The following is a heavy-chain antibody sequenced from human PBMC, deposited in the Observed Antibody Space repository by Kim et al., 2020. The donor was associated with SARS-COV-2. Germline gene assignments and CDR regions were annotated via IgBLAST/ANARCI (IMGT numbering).Heavy chain of an antibody. Sequence: GGSLRLSCAASGFTFSSYWMHWVRQAPGKGLVWVSRINSDGSSTSYADSVKDRFTISRDNAKNTLYLQMNSLRAEDTAVYYCARWGRKLEMATTKNDYWGQGTLVTVSS. J-gene: IGHJ4*02. D-gene: IGHD1-1*01. CDR1: GFTFSSYW. CDR2: INSDGSST. V-gene: IGHV3-74*01. CDR3: ARWGRKLEMATTKNDY.